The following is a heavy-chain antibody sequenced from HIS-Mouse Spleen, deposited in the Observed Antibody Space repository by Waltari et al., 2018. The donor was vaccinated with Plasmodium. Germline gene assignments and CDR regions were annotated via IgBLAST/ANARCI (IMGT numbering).Heavy chain of an antibody. Sequence: QVQLQQWGAGLLKPSETLSLTCAVYGGSFSGYYWSWIRQPPGTGLEWIGVINHSGSTNYNPSLKSRVTISVDTSKNQFSLKLSSVTAADTAVYYCARAPIRDAFDIWGQGTMVTVSS. J-gene: IGHJ3*02. V-gene: IGHV4-34*01. CDR1: GGSFSGYY. CDR2: INHSGST. D-gene: IGHD3-9*01. CDR3: ARAPIRDAFDI.